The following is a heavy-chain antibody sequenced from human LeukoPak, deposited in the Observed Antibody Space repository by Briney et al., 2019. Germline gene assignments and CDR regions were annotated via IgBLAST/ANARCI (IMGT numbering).Heavy chain of an antibody. CDR3: ARDPHYYDSSGYYNY. D-gene: IGHD3-22*01. J-gene: IGHJ4*02. V-gene: IGHV1-2*02. CDR2: INPNSGGT. Sequence: GASVKVSCKASGYTFTGYYMHWVRQAPGQGLEWMGWINPNSGGTNYAQEFQGRVTMTRDTSISTAYMELSRLRSDDTAVYYCARDPHYYDSSGYYNYWGQGTLVTVSS. CDR1: GYTFTGYY.